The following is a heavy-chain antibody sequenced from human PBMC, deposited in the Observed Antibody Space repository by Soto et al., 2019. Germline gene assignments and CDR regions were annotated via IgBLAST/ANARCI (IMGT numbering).Heavy chain of an antibody. CDR3: ARTPLTSDAFDI. V-gene: IGHV3-33*08. J-gene: IGHJ3*02. CDR1: GFTFSTYG. Sequence: QVQLVESGGGVVQPGRSLKLSCAASGFTFSTYGMHWVRQAPGKGLEWVAVIWYDGTSKFYADFVKGRFTISRDNSNNTLYLQLNSLSLYDSAVYYCARTPLTSDAFDIWGQGTMVTVSS. CDR2: IWYDGTSK. D-gene: IGHD3-16*01.